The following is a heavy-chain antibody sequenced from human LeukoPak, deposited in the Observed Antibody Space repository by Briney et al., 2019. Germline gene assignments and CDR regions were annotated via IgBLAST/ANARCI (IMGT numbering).Heavy chain of an antibody. CDR1: GFTFSNYW. J-gene: IGHJ6*03. D-gene: IGHD3-10*01. CDR2: IKQDGSER. CDR3: ATYYSERSSYYMDV. Sequence: PGGSLRLSCAASGFTFSNYWMSWVRQAPGKGLEWVANIKQDGSERYYVDSVKGRFTISGDNAKNSLYLQMNSLRAEDTAVYYCATYYSERSSYYMDVWGKGTTVTVSS. V-gene: IGHV3-7*01.